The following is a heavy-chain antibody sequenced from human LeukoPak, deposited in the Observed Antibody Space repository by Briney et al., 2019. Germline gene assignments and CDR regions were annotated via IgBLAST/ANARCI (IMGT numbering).Heavy chain of an antibody. J-gene: IGHJ4*02. D-gene: IGHD2-15*01. CDR3: ARARDIVVVVAAILC. CDR2: ISYDGSNK. CDR1: GFTFSSYA. Sequence: GGSLRLSCAASGFTFSSYAMHWVRQAPGKGLEWVAVISYDGSNKYYADSVKGRFTISRDNSKNTLYLQMNSLRAEDTAVYYCARARDIVVVVAAILCWGQGTLVTVSS. V-gene: IGHV3-30*04.